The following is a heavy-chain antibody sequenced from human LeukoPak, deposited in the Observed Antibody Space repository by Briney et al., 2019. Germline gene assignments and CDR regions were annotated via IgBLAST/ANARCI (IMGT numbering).Heavy chain of an antibody. Sequence: SETLSLTCTVSGGSVSSGSYYWSWIRQPPGKGLEWIGYIYYSGSTNYNPSLKSRVTISVDTSKNQFSLKLSSVTAADTAVYYCARHVGRYSSSWYFFDYWGQGTLVTVSS. V-gene: IGHV4-61*01. CDR3: ARHVGRYSSSWYFFDY. CDR2: IYYSGST. D-gene: IGHD6-13*01. CDR1: GGSVSSGSYY. J-gene: IGHJ4*02.